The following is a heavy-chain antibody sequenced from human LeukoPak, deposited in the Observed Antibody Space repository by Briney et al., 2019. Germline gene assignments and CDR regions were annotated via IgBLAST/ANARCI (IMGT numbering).Heavy chain of an antibody. J-gene: IGHJ6*03. CDR3: ATLCCGSYYMDV. CDR2: IIPISGTT. CDR1: GGTLNSYV. V-gene: IGHV1-69*06. D-gene: IGHD2-15*01. Sequence: GASVKVSCKASGGTLNSYVISWVRQAPGQGLEWMGGIIPISGTTNYAQKFQGRVTITADKSTSTAYMELSSLRSEDTAVYYCATLCCGSYYMDVWGKGTTVTVPS.